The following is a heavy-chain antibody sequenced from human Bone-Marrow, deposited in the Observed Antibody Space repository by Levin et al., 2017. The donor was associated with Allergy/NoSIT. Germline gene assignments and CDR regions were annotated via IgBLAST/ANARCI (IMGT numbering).Heavy chain of an antibody. CDR2: INDGGSA. J-gene: IGHJ3*02. V-gene: IGHV4-34*01. D-gene: IGHD1-1*01. CDR3: ARGLMNGNDAFDI. CDR1: GGAFSGYY. Sequence: KTSETLSLTCAVYGGAFSGYYWSWIRQPPGKGLEWIGEINDGGSANYNPSLKSRVSLSFDTSKRQVSLKLRSVTAADRAVYYCARGLMNGNDAFDIWGRGTMVTVSS.